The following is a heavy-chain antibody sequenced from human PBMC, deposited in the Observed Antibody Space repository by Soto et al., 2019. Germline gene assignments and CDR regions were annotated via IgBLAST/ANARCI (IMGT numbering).Heavy chain of an antibody. CDR2: ISSSSSYI. Sequence: GGSLRLSCAASGFTFSSYSMNWVRQAPGKGLEWVSSISSSSSYIYYADSVKGRFTISRDNARNSLYLQMNSLRAEDTAVYYCARDKEPGYSGSYPFDYWGQGTLVTVSS. CDR3: ARDKEPGYSGSYPFDY. D-gene: IGHD1-26*01. CDR1: GFTFSSYS. V-gene: IGHV3-21*01. J-gene: IGHJ4*02.